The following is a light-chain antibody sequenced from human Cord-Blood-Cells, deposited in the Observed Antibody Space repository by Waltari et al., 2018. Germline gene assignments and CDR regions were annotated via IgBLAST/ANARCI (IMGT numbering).Light chain of an antibody. J-gene: IGLJ2*01. V-gene: IGLV1-51*01. CDR1: SSHTGHNY. CDR2: DNN. CDR3: GTWDSSLSAVV. Sequence: QSLLTQPPSVSAAPGPKVTISCSGSSSHTGHNYVHWYQQLPGTAPKLLIYDNNKRPSGIPDRFSGSKSGTSATLGITGLQTGDEADYYCGTWDSSLSAVVFGGGTKLTVL.